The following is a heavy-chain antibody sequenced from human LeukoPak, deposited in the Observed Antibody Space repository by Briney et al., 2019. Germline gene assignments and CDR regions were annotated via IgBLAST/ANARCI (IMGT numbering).Heavy chain of an antibody. CDR1: GFTLSSYW. CDR3: ARESRLERRVFDI. J-gene: IGHJ3*02. Sequence: PGGSLRLSCAASGFTLSSYWMHWVRQAPGKGLEWVSYISGSSGYINYADSVKGRFTISRDNAKNSLYLQMNSLRAEDTAVYYCARESRLERRVFDIWGQGTMVTVSS. D-gene: IGHD1-1*01. V-gene: IGHV3-21*05. CDR2: ISGSSGYI.